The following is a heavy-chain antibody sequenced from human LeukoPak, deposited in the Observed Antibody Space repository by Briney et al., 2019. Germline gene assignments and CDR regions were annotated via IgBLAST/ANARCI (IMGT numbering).Heavy chain of an antibody. CDR1: GFTFSSYG. V-gene: IGHV3-23*01. CDR2: ISGSGGST. Sequence: AGGTLRLSCAASGFTFSSYGMSWVRQAPGKGLEWVSAISGSGGSTYYADSVKGRFTISRDNSKNTLYLQMNSLRAEDTAVYYCAKDHWRWLQFEVYFDYWGQGTLVTVSS. J-gene: IGHJ4*02. CDR3: AKDHWRWLQFEVYFDY. D-gene: IGHD5-24*01.